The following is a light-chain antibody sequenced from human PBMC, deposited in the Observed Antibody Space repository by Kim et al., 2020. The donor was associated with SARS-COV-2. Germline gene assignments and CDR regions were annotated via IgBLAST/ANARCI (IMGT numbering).Light chain of an antibody. Sequence: SVSPGPPASITCSGDKLGDKYACWYQQRPGQSPVLVIYQDTKRPSGIPERFSGSNSGNTATLTIGGTQAMDEADYYCQAWDSSTVVFGGGTQLTVL. CDR1: KLGDKY. CDR2: QDT. J-gene: IGLJ2*01. CDR3: QAWDSSTVV. V-gene: IGLV3-1*01.